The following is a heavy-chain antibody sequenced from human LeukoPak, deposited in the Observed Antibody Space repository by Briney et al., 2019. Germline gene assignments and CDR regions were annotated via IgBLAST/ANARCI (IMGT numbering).Heavy chain of an antibody. CDR2: ISGSGGST. CDR1: GFTFSSYA. V-gene: IGHV3-23*01. CDR3: ARDRGYSSGWYN. Sequence: GGSLRLSCAASGFTFSSYAMSWVRQAPGKGLEWVSAISGSGGSTYYADSVKGRFTISRDNSKNTLYLQMNSLRAEDTAVYYCARDRGYSSGWYNWGQGTLVTVSS. J-gene: IGHJ4*02. D-gene: IGHD6-19*01.